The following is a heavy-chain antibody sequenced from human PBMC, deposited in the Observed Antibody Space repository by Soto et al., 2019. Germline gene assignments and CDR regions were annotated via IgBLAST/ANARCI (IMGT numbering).Heavy chain of an antibody. CDR3: ARDGFCGSYYGY. V-gene: IGHV1-69*13. CDR2: IVSIFGTV. J-gene: IGHJ4*02. D-gene: IGHD1-26*01. CDR1: GCTFSSDV. Sequence: SVKVSCKASGCTFSSDVFSWVRQAPGQGLEWMGGIVSIFGTVNSAQKFQGRLTLTADQSTSTAYMELTSLRSEDTAVYYCARDGFCGSYYGYWGQGTQGLVSS.